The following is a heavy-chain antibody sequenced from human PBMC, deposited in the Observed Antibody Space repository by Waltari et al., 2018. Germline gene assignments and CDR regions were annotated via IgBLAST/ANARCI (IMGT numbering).Heavy chain of an antibody. CDR2: IIPIFGTA. D-gene: IGHD2-15*01. CDR3: ARGTPSSSFPDY. J-gene: IGHJ4*02. V-gene: IGHV1-69*12. CDR1: GGTFSSYP. Sequence: QVPLVQSGAEVKKPGSSVKVSCKASGGTFSSYPISWVRPAPGQGLEWMGGIIPIFGTANYAQKFQGRVTITADESTSTAYMELSSLRSEDTAVYYCARGTPSSSFPDYWGQGTLVTVSS.